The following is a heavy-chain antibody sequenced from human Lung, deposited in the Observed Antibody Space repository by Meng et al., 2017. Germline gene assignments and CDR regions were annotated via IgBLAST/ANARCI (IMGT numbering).Heavy chain of an antibody. CDR1: GGSFSDYY. D-gene: IGHD4-11*01. Sequence: VPLHQWGAGLLKASETLSLTCFVSGGSFSDYYWSWIRQPPGKGLEWIGEINHSGSTNYNPSLESRATISVDTSQNNLSLKLSSVTAADSAVYYCARGPTTMAHDFDYWGQGTLVTVSS. J-gene: IGHJ4*02. V-gene: IGHV4-34*01. CDR2: INHSGST. CDR3: ARGPTTMAHDFDY.